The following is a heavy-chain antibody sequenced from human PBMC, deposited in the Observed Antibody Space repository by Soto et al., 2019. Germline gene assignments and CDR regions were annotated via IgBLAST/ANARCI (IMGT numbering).Heavy chain of an antibody. D-gene: IGHD3-10*01. V-gene: IGHV1-69*02. CDR2: VNTIVSMS. Sequence: QVQLVQSGAEVKRPGSSVKVSCKASGDTFNFYSINWVRQAPGLGLEWMGRVNTIVSMSNYAQKFQGRVMMTADKSTSTADMELSSLRSEDTAIYYCASSYGSGYRAFDYWGQGALVTVSS. CDR1: GDTFNFYS. CDR3: ASSYGSGYRAFDY. J-gene: IGHJ4*02.